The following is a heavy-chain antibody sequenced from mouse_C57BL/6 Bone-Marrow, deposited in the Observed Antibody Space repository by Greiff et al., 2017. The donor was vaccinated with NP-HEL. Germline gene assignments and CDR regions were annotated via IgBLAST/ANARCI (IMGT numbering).Heavy chain of an antibody. CDR3: ASHYDYLRFAY. J-gene: IGHJ3*01. CDR1: GYTFTNYW. D-gene: IGHD2-4*01. V-gene: IGHV1-63*01. CDR2: IYPGGGYT. Sequence: VQLQQSGAELVRPGTSVKMSCKASGYTFTNYWIGWAKQRPGHGLEWIGDIYPGGGYTNYNEKFKGKATLTADKSSSTAYMQFSILTSEDSAIYYCASHYDYLRFAYWGQGTLFTVSA.